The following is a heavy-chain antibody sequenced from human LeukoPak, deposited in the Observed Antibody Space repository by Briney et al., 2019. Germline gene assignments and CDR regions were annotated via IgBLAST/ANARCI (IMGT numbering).Heavy chain of an antibody. J-gene: IGHJ3*02. CDR3: ARDLVGATADAFDI. D-gene: IGHD1-26*01. CDR2: INPNSGGT. CDR1: GYTFTGYY. V-gene: IGHV1-2*02. Sequence: ASVKVSCKASGYTFTGYYIHWVRQAPGKGLEWMGWINPNSGGTNYAQRFQGRVTMTRDTSISTAYMELSRLRSDDTAVYYCARDLVGATADAFDIWGQGTMVTVSS.